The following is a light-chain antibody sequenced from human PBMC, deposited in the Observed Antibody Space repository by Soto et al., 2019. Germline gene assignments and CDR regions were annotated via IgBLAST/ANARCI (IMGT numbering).Light chain of an antibody. Sequence: DIVMTQSPLSLPVTPGEPASISCRSSQSLLHTNGYHYLAWYLQRPGQSPQLLIYLGSNRASGVPDRFSGSGSGTDFTLKISRVEADDIGVYYCMQALQSWTFGQGTKV. CDR2: LGS. CDR3: MQALQSWT. J-gene: IGKJ1*01. CDR1: QSLLHTNGYHY. V-gene: IGKV2-28*01.